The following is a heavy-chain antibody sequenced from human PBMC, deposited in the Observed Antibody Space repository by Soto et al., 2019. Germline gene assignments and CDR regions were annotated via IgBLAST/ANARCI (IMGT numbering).Heavy chain of an antibody. Sequence: QVQLVQSGAEVKKPGASVKVSCKASGYTFTGYYMHWVRQAPGQGLEWVGWINPNSGGTNYAQKFQGWVTMTRDTSISTAYMELSRLRSDDTAVYYCARDRGIVASLYYFDYWGQGTLVTVSS. CDR3: ARDRGIVASLYYFDY. CDR1: GYTFTGYY. D-gene: IGHD5-12*01. J-gene: IGHJ4*02. V-gene: IGHV1-2*04. CDR2: INPNSGGT.